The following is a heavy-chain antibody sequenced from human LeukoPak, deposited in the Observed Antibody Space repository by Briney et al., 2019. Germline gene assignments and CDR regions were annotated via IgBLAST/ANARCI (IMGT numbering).Heavy chain of an antibody. D-gene: IGHD3-10*01. CDR3: AKVGGYGSGSYYKSYFDY. J-gene: IGHJ4*02. Sequence: GGSLRLSCAASKFTFSSYAMNWVRQAPGKGLEWVSAISGSGADTSYVDSVKGRFTISRDNSKNTLYLQMNSLRAEDTAVYYCAKVGGYGSGSYYKSYFDYWGQGTLVTVSS. CDR1: KFTFSSYA. CDR2: ISGSGADT. V-gene: IGHV3-23*01.